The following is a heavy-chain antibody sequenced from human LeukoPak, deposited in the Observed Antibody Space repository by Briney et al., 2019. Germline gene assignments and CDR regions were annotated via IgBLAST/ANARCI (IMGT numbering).Heavy chain of an antibody. D-gene: IGHD6-13*01. V-gene: IGHV1-18*01. CDR3: ARGQIGGVAAAGLDY. Sequence: ASVTVSCKASGYTFTSYGISWVRQAPGQGLEWMGWISAYNGNTNYAQKLQGRVTMTTDTSTSTAYMELRSLRSDDTAVYYCARGQIGGVAAAGLDYWGQGTLVTVSS. CDR1: GYTFTSYG. CDR2: ISAYNGNT. J-gene: IGHJ4*02.